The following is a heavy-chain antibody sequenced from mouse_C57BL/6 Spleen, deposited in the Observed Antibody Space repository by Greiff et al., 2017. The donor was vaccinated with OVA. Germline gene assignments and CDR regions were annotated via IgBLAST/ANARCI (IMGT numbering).Heavy chain of an antibody. J-gene: IGHJ3*01. V-gene: IGHV1-72*01. CDR3: ARGYGSSQFAY. Sequence: VQLQQPGAELVKPGASVKLSCKASGYTFTSYWMHWVKQRPGRGLEWIGRIDPNSGGTKYNEKFKSKATLTVDKPSSTAYLQLSSLTSADSAVYYGARGYGSSQFAYWGQGTLVTVSA. D-gene: IGHD1-1*01. CDR2: IDPNSGGT. CDR1: GYTFTSYW.